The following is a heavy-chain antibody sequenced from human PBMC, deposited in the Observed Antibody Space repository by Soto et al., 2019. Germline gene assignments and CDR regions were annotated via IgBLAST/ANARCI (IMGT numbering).Heavy chain of an antibody. CDR1: GYTFTGYY. Sequence: QVQLVQSGAEVKKPGASVKVSCKASGYTFTGYYMHWVRQAPGQGLEWLGWINPNSGGTNYAQKLQGRVTMTRDTSIDTAYMELSRLRSDDTAVYYCARDLMIVATTSGRSDAFDIRGPGTMVSVSA. CDR2: INPNSGGT. V-gene: IGHV1-2*02. CDR3: ARDLMIVATTSGRSDAFDI. D-gene: IGHD5-12*01. J-gene: IGHJ3*02.